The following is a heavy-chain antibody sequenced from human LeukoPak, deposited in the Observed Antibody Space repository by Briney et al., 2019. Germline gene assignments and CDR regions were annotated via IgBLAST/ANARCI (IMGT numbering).Heavy chain of an antibody. CDR1: GYTFTSYA. CDR2: INTNTGNP. CDR3: AREDALIDTVTTSHYYGMDV. Sequence: ASVKVSCKASGYTFTSYAMNWVRQAPGQGLEWMGWINTNTGNPTYAQGFTGRFVFSLDTSVSTAYLQISSLKAEDTAVYYCAREDALIDTVTTSHYYGMDVWGQGTTVTVSS. V-gene: IGHV7-4-1*02. J-gene: IGHJ6*02. D-gene: IGHD4-17*01.